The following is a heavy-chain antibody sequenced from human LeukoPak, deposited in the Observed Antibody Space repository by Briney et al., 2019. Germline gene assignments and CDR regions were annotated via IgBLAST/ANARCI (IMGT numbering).Heavy chain of an antibody. J-gene: IGHJ4*02. D-gene: IGHD1-1*01. CDR2: IYYSGST. Sequence: SETLSLTCTVSGGSISSYHWSWLRQPPGKGLEWIGYIYYSGSTNYNPSLKSRVTISVDTSKNQFSLKLSSVTAADTAVYYCARRRDNLGLDYWGQGTLVTVSS. CDR1: GGSISSYH. V-gene: IGHV4-59*01. CDR3: ARRRDNLGLDY.